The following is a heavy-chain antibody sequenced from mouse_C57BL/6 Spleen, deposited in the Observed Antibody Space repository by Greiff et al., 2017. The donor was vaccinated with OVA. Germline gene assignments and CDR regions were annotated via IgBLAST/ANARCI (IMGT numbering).Heavy chain of an antibody. CDR1: GFSFNTYA. D-gene: IGHD1-1*01. V-gene: IGHV10-1*01. CDR3: VRECSSSWAWFAY. J-gene: IGHJ3*01. Sequence: EVQGVESGGGLVQPKGSLKLSCAASGFSFNTYAMNWVRQAPGTGLEWVARIRSKSNNYATYYADSVKVRFTISRDDSESMLYLQMNNLKTGVTAMYYCVRECSSSWAWFAYWGQGTLVTVSA. CDR2: IRSKSNNYAT.